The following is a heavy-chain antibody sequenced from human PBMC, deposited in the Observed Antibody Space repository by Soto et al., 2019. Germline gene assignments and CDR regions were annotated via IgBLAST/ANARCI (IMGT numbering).Heavy chain of an antibody. CDR3: ARHGGAAGEPSLPDH. D-gene: IGHD6-13*01. V-gene: IGHV4-39*01. J-gene: IGHJ4*02. CDR1: GGSVGSSNYY. Sequence: PSETLSLTCTVSGGSVGSSNYYWGWIRQPPGKGLEWIGSIYYSGSTYYNPSLKSRVTISVDTSKNQLSLKLSSVTAADTAVYYCARHGGAAGEPSLPDHWGQGTLVTVSS. CDR2: IYYSGST.